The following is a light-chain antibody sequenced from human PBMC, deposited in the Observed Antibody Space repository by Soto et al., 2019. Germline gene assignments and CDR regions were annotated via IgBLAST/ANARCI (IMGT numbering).Light chain of an antibody. CDR3: SSYTTSSTLV. CDR1: SSDVGGYNY. J-gene: IGLJ2*01. Sequence: SALTQPASVSGSPGQSITISCTGSSSDVGGYNYVAWYQQHPGQAPRLMIYDVSNRPSGVSNRFSASKSGNTASLTISGLQAEDEADYYCSSYTTSSTLVFGGGTKLTVL. CDR2: DVS. V-gene: IGLV2-14*03.